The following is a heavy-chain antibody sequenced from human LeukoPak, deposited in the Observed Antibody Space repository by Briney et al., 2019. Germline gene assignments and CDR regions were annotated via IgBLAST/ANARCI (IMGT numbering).Heavy chain of an antibody. V-gene: IGHV1-18*01. CDR3: ARNGAGRVVVTRSLFDY. CDR1: GYTFTSYG. Sequence: ASVKVSCKASGYTFTSYGISWVRQAPGQGLEWMGWISAYNGNTNYAQKLQGRVTMTTDTSTSTAYMELRSLRSDDTAVYYCARNGAGRVVVTRSLFDYWGQGTLVTVSS. D-gene: IGHD2-2*01. CDR2: ISAYNGNT. J-gene: IGHJ4*02.